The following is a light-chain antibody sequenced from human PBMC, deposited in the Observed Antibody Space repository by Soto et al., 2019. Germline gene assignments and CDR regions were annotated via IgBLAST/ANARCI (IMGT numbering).Light chain of an antibody. V-gene: IGKV1-39*01. CDR1: QSITSY. CDR2: AAS. CDR3: QQYGSSPKT. Sequence: DLQITQSPSSPSASVGDRDPLHFRASQSITSYLNWYRQKPGKAPKFLIYAASSLQSGVPSRFSGSGSGTDFTLTISRLEPEDFAVYYCQQYGSSPKTFGQGTKVDIK. J-gene: IGKJ1*01.